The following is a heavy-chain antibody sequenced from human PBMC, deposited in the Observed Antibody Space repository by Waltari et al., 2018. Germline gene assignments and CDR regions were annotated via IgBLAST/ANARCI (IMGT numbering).Heavy chain of an antibody. D-gene: IGHD3-10*01. Sequence: QLQLQESGPGLVKPSETLSLTCTVSGGSISRSNYYSGWIRPPPGKGLDWIGSIYHSGSTYYNPSLKSRVTISVDTSKNQFSLKLTSVTAADTAVYYCARIYGSGSPIPSVDYWGQGTLVTVSS. CDR2: IYHSGST. J-gene: IGHJ4*02. CDR1: GGSISRSNYY. V-gene: IGHV4-39*01. CDR3: ARIYGSGSPIPSVDY.